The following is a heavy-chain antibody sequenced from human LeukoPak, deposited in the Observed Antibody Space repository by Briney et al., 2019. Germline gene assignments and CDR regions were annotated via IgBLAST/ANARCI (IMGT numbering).Heavy chain of an antibody. Sequence: PGGSLRLSCAASGFTFRSHWMHWVRQTPGKGLVWVSRISSDGSSTTYADSVKGRFTISRDNAKNTLYLQMNNLRAEDTAMYYCARDQRVTGRPDIDYWGQGTPVIVSS. D-gene: IGHD6-6*01. CDR1: GFTFRSHW. V-gene: IGHV3-74*03. CDR2: ISSDGSST. CDR3: ARDQRVTGRPDIDY. J-gene: IGHJ4*02.